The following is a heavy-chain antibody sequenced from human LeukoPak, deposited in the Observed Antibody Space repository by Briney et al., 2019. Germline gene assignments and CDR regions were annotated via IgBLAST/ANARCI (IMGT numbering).Heavy chain of an antibody. Sequence: GRSLRLSCAAPGFTFSSYGMHWVRQAPGKGLEWVAVISYDGSNKYYADSVKGRFTISRDNSKNTLYLQMNSLRAEDTAVYYCAKDRDREVRGEIYYGMDVWGKGTTVTVSS. CDR1: GFTFSSYG. V-gene: IGHV3-30*18. CDR2: ISYDGSNK. D-gene: IGHD3-10*01. CDR3: AKDRDREVRGEIYYGMDV. J-gene: IGHJ6*04.